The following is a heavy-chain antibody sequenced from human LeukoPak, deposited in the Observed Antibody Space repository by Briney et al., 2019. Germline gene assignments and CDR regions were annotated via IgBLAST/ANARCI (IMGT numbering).Heavy chain of an antibody. J-gene: IGHJ1*01. D-gene: IGHD3-22*01. Sequence: PGGSLGLSCAASGFTFSSYAMHWVRQAPGKGLEWVAVISYDGSNKYYADSVKGRFTISRDNSKNTLYLQMNSLRAEDTAVYYCARGPYYYDSSADFQHWGQGTLSPSPQ. CDR2: ISYDGSNK. CDR1: GFTFSSYA. CDR3: ARGPYYYDSSADFQH. V-gene: IGHV3-30-3*01.